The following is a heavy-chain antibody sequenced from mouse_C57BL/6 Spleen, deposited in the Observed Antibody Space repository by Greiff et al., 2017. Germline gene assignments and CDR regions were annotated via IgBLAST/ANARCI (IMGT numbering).Heavy chain of an antibody. D-gene: IGHD1-1*01. CDR1: GYAFSSSW. Sequence: QVQLKQSGPELVKPGASVKISCKASGYAFSSSWMNWVKQRPGKGLEWIGRIYPGDGDTNYNGKFKGKATLTADKSSSTAYMQLSSLTSEDSAVYFCAREADTTVVAPSYWGQGTTLTVSS. V-gene: IGHV1-82*01. CDR2: IYPGDGDT. CDR3: AREADTTVVAPSY. J-gene: IGHJ2*01.